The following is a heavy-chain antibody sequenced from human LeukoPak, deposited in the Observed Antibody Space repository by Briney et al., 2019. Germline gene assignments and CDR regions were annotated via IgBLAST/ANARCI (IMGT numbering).Heavy chain of an antibody. CDR2: IIPILGPA. J-gene: IGHJ5*02. D-gene: IGHD5-24*01. CDR3: ATAITATTPFDP. CDR1: GYTFTSYA. V-gene: IGHV1-69*10. Sequence: SVKVSCKASGYTFTSYAISWVRQAPGQGLEWMGGIIPILGPANYAQKFQGRVTITADKSTSTAYMELSSLRSEDTAVYYCATAITATTPFDPWGQGTLVTVSS.